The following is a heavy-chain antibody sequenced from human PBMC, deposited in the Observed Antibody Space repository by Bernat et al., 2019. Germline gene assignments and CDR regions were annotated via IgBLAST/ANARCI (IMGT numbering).Heavy chain of an antibody. CDR2: IVPIFGTA. CDR1: GGTFRNYA. CDR3: ARGYCSGGDCSYLYYYYTMDV. D-gene: IGHD2-15*01. J-gene: IGHJ6*02. V-gene: IGHV1-69*01. Sequence: QVQLVQSGAEVKKPGSSVKVSCEASGGTFRNYAISWVRQAPGQGLEWMGGIVPIFGTANYAQKYQGRVTITADESTTTAYMELSSLRSEDTAVYYCARGYCSGGDCSYLYYYYTMDVWGQGTTVTVSS.